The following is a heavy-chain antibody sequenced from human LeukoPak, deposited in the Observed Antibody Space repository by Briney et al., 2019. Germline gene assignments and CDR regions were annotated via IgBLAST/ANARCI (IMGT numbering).Heavy chain of an antibody. Sequence: GGSLRLSCAASGFTFSSYAMSWVRQAPGKGLEWVSAISGSGGSTHYTDSVKGRFTISRDNSKNMLYLQTHSLRGEDTAVYYCANLRLSGDLADVWGQGTTVTVSS. CDR2: ISGSGGST. CDR3: ANLRLSGDLADV. D-gene: IGHD3-10*01. V-gene: IGHV3-23*01. J-gene: IGHJ6*02. CDR1: GFTFSSYA.